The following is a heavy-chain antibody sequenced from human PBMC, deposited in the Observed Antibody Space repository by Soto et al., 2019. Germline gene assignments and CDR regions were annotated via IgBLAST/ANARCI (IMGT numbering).Heavy chain of an antibody. V-gene: IGHV1-2*02. D-gene: IGHD1-26*01. CDR2: INPSSGGT. CDR1: GYTFSDYY. J-gene: IGHJ5*02. CDR3: AREMGVIGAPGYTWFDP. Sequence: ASVKVSCKASGYTFSDYYVHWVREATGQGREWMGWINPSSGGTIYTQRFQGRVTMTRDTSISTVYMELSRLTSDDTAVYYCAREMGVIGAPGYTWFDPWGQGALVTVSS.